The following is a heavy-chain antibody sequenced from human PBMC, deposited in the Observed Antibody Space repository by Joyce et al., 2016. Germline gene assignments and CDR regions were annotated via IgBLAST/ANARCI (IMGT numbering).Heavy chain of an antibody. CDR2: TYYRSKWYN. CDR3: ARELGEPYYFDY. J-gene: IGHJ4*02. Sequence: QVQMQQSGPGLVKPSQTLTLTCAISGDSVSSHSAAWNWIRQSPSRGLEWLGRTYYRSKWYNDYAFSVKSRITINPDTSRNQFSLQLNSVTPDDTAVYFCARELGEPYYFDYWGQGTLVTVSS. CDR1: GDSVSSHSAA. D-gene: IGHD3-16*01. V-gene: IGHV6-1*01.